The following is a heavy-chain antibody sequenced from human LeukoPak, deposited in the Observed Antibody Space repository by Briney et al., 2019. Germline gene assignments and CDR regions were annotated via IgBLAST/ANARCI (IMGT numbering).Heavy chain of an antibody. Sequence: GGPLRLSCAASGFTFSNYWMSWIRQAPGKGLEWVSYISNSGSTIYYADSVKGRLTVSRDNAKNSLYLQMNSLRAEDTAVYYCARDYYSSYWGQGTLVTVSS. CDR3: ARDYYSSY. CDR2: ISNSGSTI. J-gene: IGHJ4*02. D-gene: IGHD1-26*01. CDR1: GFTFSNYW. V-gene: IGHV3-11*01.